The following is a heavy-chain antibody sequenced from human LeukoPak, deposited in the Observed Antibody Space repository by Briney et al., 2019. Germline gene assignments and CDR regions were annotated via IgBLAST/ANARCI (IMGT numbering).Heavy chain of an antibody. V-gene: IGHV3-21*01. CDR1: GFTFSSYC. Sequence: GSLRLSCAASGFTFSSYCMNWVRQAPGKGLEWVSSISSTSTYIYYADSVRGRVTISRDNAKNSLYLQMDSLRAEDTAVYYCARGDFYYYDTNYWGQGTLVTVSS. D-gene: IGHD3-22*01. J-gene: IGHJ4*02. CDR2: ISSTSTYI. CDR3: ARGDFYYYDTNY.